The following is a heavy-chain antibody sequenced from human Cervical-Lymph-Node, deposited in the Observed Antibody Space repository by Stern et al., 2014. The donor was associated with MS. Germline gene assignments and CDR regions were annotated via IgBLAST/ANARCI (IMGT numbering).Heavy chain of an antibody. CDR2: NYPGASEA. D-gene: IGHD3-3*01. Sequence: EVQLVQSGAEVKKPGGSLKLSCKGSGYSFPNYWIGWVRQMPGEGLEYMGINYPGASEARYSPSFQGQDTFSADKSTDTAYLQWNSLKVSDTAMYYCARGSGRDFFDYWGQGALVTVSS. V-gene: IGHV5-51*01. J-gene: IGHJ4*02. CDR1: GYSFPNYW. CDR3: ARGSGRDFFDY.